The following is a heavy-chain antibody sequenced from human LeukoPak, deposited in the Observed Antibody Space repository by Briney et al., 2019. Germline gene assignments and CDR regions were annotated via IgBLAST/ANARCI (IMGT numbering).Heavy chain of an antibody. V-gene: IGHV1-2*07. CDR2: MSPNSGAT. Sequence: ASVKVSCKASGYTFIDNYIHWVRQAPGQGLEWLGWMSPNSGATNYGHKFQGRVTMTSDTSINTAYLELSSLSSDDTAVYYCARATGDYVWGSFRSHYAPWGQGSLVTVSS. J-gene: IGHJ5*02. CDR3: ARATGDYVWGSFRSHYAP. CDR1: GYTFIDNY. D-gene: IGHD3-16*02.